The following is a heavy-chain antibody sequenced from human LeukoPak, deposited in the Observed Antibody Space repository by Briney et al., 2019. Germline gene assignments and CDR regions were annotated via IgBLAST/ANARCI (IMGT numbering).Heavy chain of an antibody. Sequence: WASVKVSCKASGGTFSSYAISWVRQAPGQGLEWMGGIIPIFGTANYAQKFQGRVTITADESTSTAYMELSSLRSEDTAVYYCARVPRPYYYDSWGQGTLVTVSS. J-gene: IGHJ4*02. D-gene: IGHD3-22*01. CDR3: ARVPRPYYYDS. V-gene: IGHV1-69*13. CDR1: GGTFSSYA. CDR2: IIPIFGTA.